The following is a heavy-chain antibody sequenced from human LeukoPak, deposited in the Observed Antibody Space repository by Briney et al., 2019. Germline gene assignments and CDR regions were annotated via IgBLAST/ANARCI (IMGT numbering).Heavy chain of an antibody. Sequence: SVKVSFKASGGTFSSYAISWVRQAPGQGLEWMGMIIPIFGIANYAQKFQGRVTITADKYTSKAYMELSSLRSEDTAVYYCASRYCGGDCYPTRHLDIWGQGTMVTVSS. CDR3: ASRYCGGDCYPTRHLDI. CDR2: IIPIFGIA. V-gene: IGHV1-69*04. CDR1: GGTFSSYA. D-gene: IGHD2-21*02. J-gene: IGHJ3*02.